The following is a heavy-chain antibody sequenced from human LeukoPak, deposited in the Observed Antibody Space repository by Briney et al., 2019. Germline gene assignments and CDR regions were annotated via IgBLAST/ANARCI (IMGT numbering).Heavy chain of an antibody. V-gene: IGHV3-49*04. D-gene: IGHD3-22*01. CDR2: IRSKAYGGTT. CDR1: GFTFGDYA. J-gene: IGHJ4*02. CDR3: TLALVYYYDSSGYSRYVDY. Sequence: GGSLRLSCTASGFTFGDYAMSWVRQAPGKGLEWVGFIRSKAYGGTTEYAASVKGRFTISRDDSKSIAYLQMNSLKTEDTAVYYCTLALVYYYDSSGYSRYVDYWGQGTLVTVSS.